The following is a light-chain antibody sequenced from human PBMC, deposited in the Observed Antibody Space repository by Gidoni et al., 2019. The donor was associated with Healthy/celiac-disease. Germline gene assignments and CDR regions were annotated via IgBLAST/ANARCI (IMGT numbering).Light chain of an antibody. J-gene: IGKJ3*01. CDR3: QQRSNWPSL. V-gene: IGKV3-11*01. CDR1: QSVSSY. CDR2: DAS. Sequence: EIVLTQSPATLSLSPGERATLSCRASQSVSSYLAWYQQKPGQAHRLLIYDASNRATGIPARFSGSGSGTDFTLTISSLEPEDFAVYYCQQRSNWPSLFGPXTKVDIK.